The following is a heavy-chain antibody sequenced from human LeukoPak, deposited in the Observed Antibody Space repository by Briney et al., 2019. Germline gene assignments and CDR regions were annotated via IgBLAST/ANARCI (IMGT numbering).Heavy chain of an antibody. Sequence: GGSLRLSCAASGFTFSSYAMSWVRQAPGKGLEWVSAISGSGGSTYYADSVKGRFTISRDNSKNTLYLQMNSLRAEDTAVCYCAKVKGELLLYFDYWGQGTLVTVSS. CDR1: GFTFSSYA. V-gene: IGHV3-23*01. CDR3: AKVKGELLLYFDY. D-gene: IGHD1-26*01. CDR2: ISGSGGST. J-gene: IGHJ4*02.